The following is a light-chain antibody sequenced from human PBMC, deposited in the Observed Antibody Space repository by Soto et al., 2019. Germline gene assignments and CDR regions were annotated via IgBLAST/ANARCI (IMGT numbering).Light chain of an antibody. Sequence: QSALTQPASVSGSPGQSITISCTGTSRDIGYYNYVSWYQQHPDKAPKLLIFDVSNRPSGISDRFSGSKSGNTASLTISGLQPDDEANYYCNSYTTSTTLVFGTGTKLTVL. CDR3: NSYTTSTTLV. CDR2: DVS. CDR1: SRDIGYYNY. V-gene: IGLV2-14*03. J-gene: IGLJ1*01.